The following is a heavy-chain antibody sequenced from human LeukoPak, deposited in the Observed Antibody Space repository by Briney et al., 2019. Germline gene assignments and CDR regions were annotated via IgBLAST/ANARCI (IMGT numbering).Heavy chain of an antibody. D-gene: IGHD2-21*02. CDR3: ARGFYCGGDCYLD. Sequence: ASVKVSCKASGYTFTSYYMHWVRQAPGQGLEWMGIINPSGGSTSYAQKFQGRVTMTRNTSISTAYMELSSLRSEDTAVYYCARGFYCGGDCYLDWGQGTLVTVSS. J-gene: IGHJ4*02. CDR1: GYTFTSYY. V-gene: IGHV1-46*01. CDR2: INPSGGST.